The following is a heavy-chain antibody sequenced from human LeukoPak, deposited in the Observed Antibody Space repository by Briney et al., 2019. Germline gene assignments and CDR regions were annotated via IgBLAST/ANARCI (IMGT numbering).Heavy chain of an antibody. CDR2: IYYSGST. CDR3: ASESGNYYPPYAFDI. V-gene: IGHV4-31*03. J-gene: IGHJ3*02. D-gene: IGHD1-26*01. Sequence: SETLSLTCTVSGGSISSGGYYWSWIRQHPGKGLEWIGYIYYSGSTYYNPSLKSRVTISVDTSKNQFSLKLSSVTAADTAVYYCASESGNYYPPYAFDIWGQGTMVTVSS. CDR1: GGSISSGGYY.